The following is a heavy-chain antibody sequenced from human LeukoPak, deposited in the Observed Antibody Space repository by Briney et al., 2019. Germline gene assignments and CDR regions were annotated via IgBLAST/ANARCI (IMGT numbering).Heavy chain of an antibody. J-gene: IGHJ4*02. CDR2: INPNSGGT. D-gene: IGHD3-9*01. Sequence: ASVKVFCKASGYTFTGYYMHWVRQAPGQGLEWMGWINPNSGGTNYAQKFQGRVTMTRDTSISTAYMELSRLRSDDTAVYYCARDDVLRYFDWLLEGVPDYWGQGTLVTVSS. CDR1: GYTFTGYY. CDR3: ARDDVLRYFDWLLEGVPDY. V-gene: IGHV1-2*02.